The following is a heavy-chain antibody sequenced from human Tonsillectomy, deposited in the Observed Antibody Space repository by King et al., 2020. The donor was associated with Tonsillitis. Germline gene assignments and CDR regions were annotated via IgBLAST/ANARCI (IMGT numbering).Heavy chain of an antibody. V-gene: IGHV3-30*02. CDR2: IRFDGSNT. CDR3: ANSLGMATFDK. Sequence: QLVQSGGGVVQPGGSLRHSCAASGFTFSRFGMHWVRQAPGKGLEWVAFIRFDGSNTYYEDSVKGRFTVSRDNSKNTLYLQMNSLTVEDTAVYYCANSLGMATFDKWGQGTLVSVSS. D-gene: IGHD5-24*01. CDR1: GFTFSRFG. J-gene: IGHJ4*02.